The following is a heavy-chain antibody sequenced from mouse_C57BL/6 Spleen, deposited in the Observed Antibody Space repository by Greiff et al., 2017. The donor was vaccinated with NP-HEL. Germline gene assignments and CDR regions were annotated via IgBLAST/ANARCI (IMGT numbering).Heavy chain of an antibody. D-gene: IGHD2-5*01. CDR2: IDPSDSYT. Sequence: QVQLQQPGAELVMPGASVKLSCKASGYTFTSYWMHWVKQRPGQGLEWIGDIDPSDSYTNYNQKFKGKSTLTVDKSSSTAYMQLSSLTSEDAAVYYCAIPPYSNYAYWGQGTLVTVSA. V-gene: IGHV1-69*01. CDR1: GYTFTSYW. CDR3: AIPPYSNYAY. J-gene: IGHJ3*01.